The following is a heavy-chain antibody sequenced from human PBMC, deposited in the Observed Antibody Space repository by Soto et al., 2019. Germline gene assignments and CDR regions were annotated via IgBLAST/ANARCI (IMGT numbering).Heavy chain of an antibody. J-gene: IGHJ3*02. D-gene: IGHD6-13*01. CDR1: GFTFSSYS. CDR2: ISSSSSYI. Sequence: GGSLRLSCAASGFTFSSYSMNWVRQAPGKGLEWVSYISSSSSYIYYADSVKGRFTISRDNAKNSLYLQMNSLRAEDTAVYYCARGPRIAAAITDAFDIWGKGTMVTVSS. V-gene: IGHV3-21*01. CDR3: ARGPRIAAAITDAFDI.